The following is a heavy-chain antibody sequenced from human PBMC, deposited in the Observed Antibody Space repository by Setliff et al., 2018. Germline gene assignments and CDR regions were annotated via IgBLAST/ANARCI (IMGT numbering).Heavy chain of an antibody. CDR3: ARVATAILDAFDI. Sequence: PSETLSLTCTVSGGSISSNTYYWSWIRQHPGKGLEWIGYISYSGSTYYNPSLQSRASISIDTSKNQFSLNLSSVTAADTAVYYCARVATAILDAFDIWGQGTMVTVSS. V-gene: IGHV4-31*03. J-gene: IGHJ3*02. CDR2: ISYSGST. D-gene: IGHD5-18*01. CDR1: GGSISSNTYY.